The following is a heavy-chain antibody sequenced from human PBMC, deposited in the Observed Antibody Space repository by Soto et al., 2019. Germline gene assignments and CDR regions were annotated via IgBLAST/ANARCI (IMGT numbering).Heavy chain of an antibody. CDR2: IIPIFGTA. CDR1: GGTFSSYA. CDR3: ARVEGYCSSTSCYDYYYGMDV. V-gene: IGHV1-69*01. D-gene: IGHD2-2*01. Sequence: QVQLVQSGAEVKKPGSSVKVSCKASGGTFSSYAISWVRQPPGQGLEWKGGIIPIFGTANYAQKFQGRVTITADESTSTAYMELSSLRSEDTAVYYCARVEGYCSSTSCYDYYYGMDVWGQGTTVTVSS. J-gene: IGHJ6*02.